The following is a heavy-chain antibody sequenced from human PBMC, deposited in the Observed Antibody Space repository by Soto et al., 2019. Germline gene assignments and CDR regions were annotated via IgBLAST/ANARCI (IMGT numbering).Heavy chain of an antibody. CDR2: IDTRGST. CDR3: ARGGQDFWSGPFDY. D-gene: IGHD3-3*01. Sequence: SETLSLTCTVPGSSISNYYCNWIRQPAGKGLEWIGRIDTRGSTNYNRSLKSRVTMSVDTSKQEFSLKLSSVTAADTALYYCARGGQDFWSGPFDYWGRGALVTVSS. CDR1: GSSISNYY. V-gene: IGHV4-4*07. J-gene: IGHJ4*02.